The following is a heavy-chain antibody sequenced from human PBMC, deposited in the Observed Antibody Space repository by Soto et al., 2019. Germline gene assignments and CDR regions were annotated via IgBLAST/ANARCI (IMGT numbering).Heavy chain of an antibody. CDR3: TRHRDDSSGYYYDLSAFDV. CDR2: IRIKANSYAT. Sequence: PGGSLRLSCAASGFTFSGSAMHWVRQASGKGLEWVGRIRIKANSYATAYAASVKGRFTISRDDSKNTAYLQMNSLKTEDTAVYYCTRHRDDSSGYYYDLSAFDVWGQGTMVTVSS. D-gene: IGHD3-22*01. V-gene: IGHV3-73*01. J-gene: IGHJ3*01. CDR1: GFTFSGSA.